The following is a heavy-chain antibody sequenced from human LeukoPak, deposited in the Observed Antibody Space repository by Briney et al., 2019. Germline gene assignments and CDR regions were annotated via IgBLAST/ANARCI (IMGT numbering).Heavy chain of an antibody. CDR1: GYTFTSFG. D-gene: IGHD3-16*01. V-gene: IGHV1-18*01. Sequence: GASVKVSCKASGYTFTSFGISWVRQAPGQGLEWMGWISAYNGNTNYAQKLQGRVTMTTDTSTSTAYMELRSLRSDDTAVYFCARDVVTWGLNAAFDIWGQGTMVTVSS. CDR3: ARDVVTWGLNAAFDI. J-gene: IGHJ3*02. CDR2: ISAYNGNT.